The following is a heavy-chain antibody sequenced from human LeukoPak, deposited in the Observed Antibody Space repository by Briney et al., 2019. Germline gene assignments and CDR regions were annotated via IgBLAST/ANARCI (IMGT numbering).Heavy chain of an antibody. CDR1: GYTFTSFG. J-gene: IGHJ5*02. V-gene: IGHV1-18*01. CDR2: ISAYNGNT. D-gene: IGHD2-2*01. Sequence: ASVKVSCKASGYTFTSFGISWVRQAPGQGLEWMGWISAYNGNTNYAQKLQGRVTMTTDTSTSTAYMELRSLRSDDTAVYYCARDWVVVVPAAIKSQPASLEYTYNWFDPWGQGTLVTVSS. CDR3: ARDWVVVVPAAIKSQPASLEYTYNWFDP.